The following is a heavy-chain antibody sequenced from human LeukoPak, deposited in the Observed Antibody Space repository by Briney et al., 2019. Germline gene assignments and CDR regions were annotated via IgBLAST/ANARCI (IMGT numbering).Heavy chain of an antibody. CDR3: AREDIVVVPAATNYYYYGMDV. V-gene: IGHV3-53*01. J-gene: IGHJ6*02. D-gene: IGHD2-2*01. CDR1: GFTVSSNY. CDR2: IYSGGST. Sequence: GGSLRLSCAASGFTVSSNYMSWVRQAPGKGLEWVSVIYSGGSTYYADSVKGRFTISRDNSKNTLYLQMSNLRAEDTAVYYCAREDIVVVPAATNYYYYGMDVWGQGTTVTVSS.